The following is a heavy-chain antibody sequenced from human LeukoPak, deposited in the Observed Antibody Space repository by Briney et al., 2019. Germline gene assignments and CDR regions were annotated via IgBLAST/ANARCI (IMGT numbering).Heavy chain of an antibody. D-gene: IGHD3-10*01. CDR2: ISSSSSYV. Sequence: GGSLRLSCAASGLTFSSYSMNWVRQAPGKGLEWVSSISSSSSYVYYADSVKGRFTISRDNAKNSLYLQMNSLRAEDTAVYYCARDYYYGSGRLGYMDVWGKGTTVTVSS. CDR3: ARDYYYGSGRLGYMDV. CDR1: GLTFSSYS. J-gene: IGHJ6*03. V-gene: IGHV3-21*01.